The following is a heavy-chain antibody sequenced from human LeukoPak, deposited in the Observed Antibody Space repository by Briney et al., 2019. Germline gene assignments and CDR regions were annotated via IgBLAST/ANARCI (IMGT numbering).Heavy chain of an antibody. J-gene: IGHJ4*02. Sequence: GGSLRLSCAASGFTFSGFSMTWVRQAPGKGLEWVSTVTNSGSITYYADSVKGRFTNSRDNSRNTLNLQMNSLGAEDTAVYYCAKTMGAIDHDYWGQGTLVTVSS. V-gene: IGHV3-23*01. D-gene: IGHD1-26*01. CDR3: AKTMGAIDHDY. CDR2: VTNSGSIT. CDR1: GFTFSGFS.